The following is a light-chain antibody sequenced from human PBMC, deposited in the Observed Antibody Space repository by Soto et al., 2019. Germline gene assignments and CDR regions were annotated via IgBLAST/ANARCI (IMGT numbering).Light chain of an antibody. J-gene: IGLJ1*01. V-gene: IGLV1-44*01. Sequence: QSVLTQPPSASGTPGQRVTISCSTSSSNIGGNTVNWYQQVPATAPKLLIYSYDQRPSGVPDRFSGSKSGTSASLAISGLQSEDESDYYCAAWDARLNGYVFGTGTKVPVL. CDR3: AAWDARLNGYV. CDR1: SSNIGGNT. CDR2: SYD.